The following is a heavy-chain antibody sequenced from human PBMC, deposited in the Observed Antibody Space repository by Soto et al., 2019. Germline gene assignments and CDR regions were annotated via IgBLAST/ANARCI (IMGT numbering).Heavy chain of an antibody. CDR2: IIPIFGTA. D-gene: IGHD6-19*01. Sequence: SVKVSCKASRVAFSKFIVTWVRQAPGLGLEWVGGIIPIFGTANYAQKFQGRVTITADESTSTSYMEVNNLRSEDTAVYYCAKVRYSSPMGYYYGMDVWGQGTTVTVPS. J-gene: IGHJ6*02. CDR1: RVAFSKFI. V-gene: IGHV1-69*13. CDR3: AKVRYSSPMGYYYGMDV.